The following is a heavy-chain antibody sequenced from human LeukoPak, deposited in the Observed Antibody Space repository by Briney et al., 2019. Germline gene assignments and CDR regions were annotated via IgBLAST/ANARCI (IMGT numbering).Heavy chain of an antibody. Sequence: SETLSLTCTVSGGSISSSSYYWGWIRQPPGKGLEWIGSIYYSGSTYYNPSLKSRVTISVDTSKNQFSLKLSSVTAADTAVYYCARESRIQLWPNLYYFDYWGQGTLVTVSS. CDR2: IYYSGST. J-gene: IGHJ4*02. V-gene: IGHV4-39*07. CDR1: GGSISSSSYY. D-gene: IGHD5-18*01. CDR3: ARESRIQLWPNLYYFDY.